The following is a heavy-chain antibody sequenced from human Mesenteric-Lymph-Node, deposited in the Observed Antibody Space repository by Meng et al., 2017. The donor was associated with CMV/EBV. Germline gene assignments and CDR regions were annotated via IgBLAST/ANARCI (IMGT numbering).Heavy chain of an antibody. V-gene: IGHV1-46*01. CDR3: SLVDYYDSTDY. J-gene: IGHJ4*02. CDR2: INPSGGST. Sequence: ASVKVSCKTSGYTFTSYYMHWVRQAPGQGLEWMGIINPSGGSTSYAQKFQGRVTMTRDTSTSTVYMELSSLRSEDTAVYYCSLVDYYDSTDYWGQGTLVTVSS. D-gene: IGHD3-22*01. CDR1: GYTFTSYY.